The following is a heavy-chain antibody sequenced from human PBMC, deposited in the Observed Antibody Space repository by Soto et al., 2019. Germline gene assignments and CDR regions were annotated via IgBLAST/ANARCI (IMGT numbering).Heavy chain of an antibody. CDR3: ARGTTANYYYDSSGYLHSGVDP. Sequence: SETLSLTCAVYGGSFSGYYWSWIRQPPGKGQEWIGEINHSGSTNYNPSLKSRVTISVDTSKNQFSLKLSSVTAADTAVYYCARGTTANYYYDSSGYLHSGVDPWGQGTLVTVSS. J-gene: IGHJ5*02. D-gene: IGHD3-22*01. CDR2: INHSGST. CDR1: GGSFSGYY. V-gene: IGHV4-34*01.